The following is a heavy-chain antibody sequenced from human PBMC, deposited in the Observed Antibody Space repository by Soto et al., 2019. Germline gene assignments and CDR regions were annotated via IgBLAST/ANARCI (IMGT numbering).Heavy chain of an antibody. CDR1: GGSFSGYY. J-gene: IGHJ3*02. CDR2: INHSGST. CDR3: ARAYYNSGWYWAFHI. V-gene: IGHV4-34*01. D-gene: IGHD6-19*01. Sequence: PSETLSLTCAVYGGSFSGYYWSWIRQPPGKGLEWIGEINHSGSTNYNPSLKSRVTISVDTSKNQFSLKLGSVTAAATAVYFCARAYYNSGWYWAFHIWGQGTMVTVSS.